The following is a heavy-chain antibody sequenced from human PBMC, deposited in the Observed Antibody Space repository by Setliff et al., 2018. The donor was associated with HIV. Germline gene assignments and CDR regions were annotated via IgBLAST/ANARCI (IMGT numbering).Heavy chain of an antibody. V-gene: IGHV1-69*05. CDR2: IIPISGTA. CDR1: GGTFSNYG. Sequence: ASGGTFSNYGMSWVRQAPGQGLEWMGGIIPISGTANYAQKFQGRVTITTDESTSTAYMELSGLRSEDTAVYYCARDFGGYCSSMSCPGLFDPWGQGTLVTVSS. J-gene: IGHJ5*02. CDR3: ARDFGGYCSSMSCPGLFDP. D-gene: IGHD2-2*01.